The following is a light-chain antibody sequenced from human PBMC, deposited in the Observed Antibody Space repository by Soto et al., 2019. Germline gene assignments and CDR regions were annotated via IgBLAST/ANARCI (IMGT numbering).Light chain of an antibody. CDR2: EGS. Sequence: QSVLTQPASVSGSPGQSITISCTGTSSDVGSYNLVSWYQQHPGKAPKLMIYEGSKRPSGVSNRFFGSKSGNTASLTISGLQAEDEADYYCCSYAGSSTFFYVFGTGTKVTVL. CDR3: CSYAGSSTFFYV. CDR1: SSDVGSYNL. J-gene: IGLJ1*01. V-gene: IGLV2-23*03.